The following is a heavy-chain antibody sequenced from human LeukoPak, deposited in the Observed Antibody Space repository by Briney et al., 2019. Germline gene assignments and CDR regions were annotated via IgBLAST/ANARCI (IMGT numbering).Heavy chain of an antibody. CDR3: AASGIVVVPAALDY. CDR1: GFTVSSNY. Sequence: GGSLRLSCAASGFTVSSNYMSWVRQAPGKGLEWVSVIYSGGSTYYADSVKGRFTISRDNSKNTLYLQTNSLRAEDTAVYYCAASGIVVVPAALDYWGQGTLVTVSS. CDR2: IYSGGST. D-gene: IGHD2-2*01. J-gene: IGHJ4*02. V-gene: IGHV3-53*01.